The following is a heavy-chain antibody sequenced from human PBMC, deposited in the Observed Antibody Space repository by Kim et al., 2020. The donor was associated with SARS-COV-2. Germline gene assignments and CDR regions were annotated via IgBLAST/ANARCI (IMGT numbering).Heavy chain of an antibody. CDR2: GSI. J-gene: IGHJ4*02. CDR3: AKASSGWF. V-gene: IGHV3-9*01. D-gene: IGHD6-19*01. Sequence: GSIGYADSVKGRFTISRDNAKISLYLQMNSLRAEDTALYYCAKASSGWFWGQGTLVTVSS.